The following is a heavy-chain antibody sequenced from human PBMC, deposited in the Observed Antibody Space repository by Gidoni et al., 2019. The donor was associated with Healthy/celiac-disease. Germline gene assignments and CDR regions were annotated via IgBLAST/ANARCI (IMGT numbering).Heavy chain of an antibody. J-gene: IGHJ4*02. CDR1: GGSISSYY. CDR2: IYYSGST. D-gene: IGHD1-26*01. CDR3: AREARIVGATGAAHLDY. V-gene: IGHV4-59*01. Sequence: QVQLQESGPGLVKPSETLSLTCTVSGGSISSYYWSWIRQPPGKGLEWIGYIYYSGSTNYNPSLKSRVTISVDTSKNQFSLKLSSVTAADTAVYYCAREARIVGATGAAHLDYWGQGTLVTVSS.